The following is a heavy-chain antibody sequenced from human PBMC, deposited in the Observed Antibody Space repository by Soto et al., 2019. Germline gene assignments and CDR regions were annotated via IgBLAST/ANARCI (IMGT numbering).Heavy chain of an antibody. J-gene: IGHJ5*02. CDR1: GRSVSSGGYY. V-gene: IGHV4-31*03. CDR3: VRDRALDSSGHWFDT. Sequence: SETLSLTCTVSGRSVSSGGYYWTWIRQHPGRGLEWIGYIYHIGSPYYNPSLESRVTISLDTSKNQFSLNLTSVTAADTAIYYCVRDRALDSSGHWFDTWGQGTLVTVSS. CDR2: IYHIGSP. D-gene: IGHD6-19*01.